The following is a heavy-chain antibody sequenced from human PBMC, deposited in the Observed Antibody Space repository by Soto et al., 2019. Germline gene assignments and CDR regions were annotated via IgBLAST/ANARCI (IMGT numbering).Heavy chain of an antibody. CDR1: GFNFSTYY. V-gene: IGHV1-8*01. CDR2: LNPRNGQP. D-gene: IGHD5-18*01. Sequence: QVQLVQSGAEVKKPGASVKVSCQTSGFNFSTYYFNWVRQAAGQGPEWMGWLNPRNGQPGYVQKFRGRVTMTRDTSLAPASLELSQLTSEDTPTHRRAPEADTSMVDYWGQGTLHTLS. CDR3: APEADTSMVDY. J-gene: IGHJ4*02.